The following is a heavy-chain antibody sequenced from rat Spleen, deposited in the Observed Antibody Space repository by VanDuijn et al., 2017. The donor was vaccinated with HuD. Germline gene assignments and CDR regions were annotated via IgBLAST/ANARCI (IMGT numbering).Heavy chain of an antibody. Sequence: EVQLVESGGGLVQPGWSLKLSCAASGFTFSNYYMAWVRQAPTKGLEWVAYISTGGTNTYFRDSVKGRFTISRDNAKSTLYLQMDSLRSEDTATYYCASLYYYSGDGYWGQGVMVTVSS. D-gene: IGHD1-1*01. J-gene: IGHJ2*01. CDR3: ASLYYYSGDGY. CDR2: ISTGGTNT. CDR1: GFTFSNYY. V-gene: IGHV5-25*01.